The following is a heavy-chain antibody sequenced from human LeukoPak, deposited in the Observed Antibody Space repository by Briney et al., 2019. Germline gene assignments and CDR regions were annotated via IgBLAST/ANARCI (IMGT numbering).Heavy chain of an antibody. V-gene: IGHV3-74*01. CDR2: INRDGSST. CDR1: GFTFSYHW. J-gene: IGHJ4*02. CDR3: ATSEVWDSGYDSPDY. D-gene: IGHD5-12*01. Sequence: PGGSLRLSCAASGFTFSYHWMHWVRQAPGKGLVWVSRINRDGSSTTYADSVRGRFTISRDNSKNTVYLQMNSLRAEDTAVYYCATSEVWDSGYDSPDYWGQGTLVTVSS.